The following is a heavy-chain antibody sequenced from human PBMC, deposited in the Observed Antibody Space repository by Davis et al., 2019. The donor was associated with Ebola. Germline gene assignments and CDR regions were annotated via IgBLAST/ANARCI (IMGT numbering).Heavy chain of an antibody. CDR3: ARDRARGSSWFFSLDY. CDR2: IWYDGSNK. V-gene: IGHV3-33*01. Sequence: GESLKISCAASGFTFSSYGMHWVRQAPGKGLEWVAVIWYDGSNKYYADSVKGRFTISRDNSKNTLYLQMNSLRAEDTAVYYCARDRARGSSWFFSLDYWGQGTLVTVSS. CDR1: GFTFSSYG. J-gene: IGHJ4*02. D-gene: IGHD6-13*01.